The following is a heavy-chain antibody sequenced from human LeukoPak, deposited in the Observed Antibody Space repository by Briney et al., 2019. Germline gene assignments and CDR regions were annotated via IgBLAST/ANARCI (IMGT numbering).Heavy chain of an antibody. V-gene: IGHV3-9*01. CDR3: AKDLARSFYCGGDCYSLYYFDY. CDR2: ISWNSGSV. CDR1: GFTFSSYA. Sequence: QPGGSLRLSCAASGFTFSSYAMSWVRQAPGKGLEWVSGISWNSGSVGYADSVRGRFTISRDNAKNSLYLQMNSLRAEDTALYYCAKDLARSFYCGGDCYSLYYFDYWGQGILVTVSS. D-gene: IGHD2-21*02. J-gene: IGHJ4*02.